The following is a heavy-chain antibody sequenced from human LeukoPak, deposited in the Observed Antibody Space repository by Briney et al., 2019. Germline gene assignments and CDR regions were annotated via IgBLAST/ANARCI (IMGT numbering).Heavy chain of an antibody. J-gene: IGHJ6*02. Sequence: SVKVSCKASGGTFSSYAISWVRQAPGQGLEWMGRIIPILGIANYAQKFQGRVTITADKSTSTAYMELSSLRSEDTAVYYCARGQIAGIAAAGSYYYGMDVWGQGTTVTVSS. CDR3: ARGQIAGIAAAGSYYYGMDV. D-gene: IGHD6-13*01. CDR2: IIPILGIA. V-gene: IGHV1-69*04. CDR1: GGTFSSYA.